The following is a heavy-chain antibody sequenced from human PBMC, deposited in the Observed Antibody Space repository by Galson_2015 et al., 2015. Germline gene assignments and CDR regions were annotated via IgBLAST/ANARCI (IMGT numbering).Heavy chain of an antibody. CDR3: GGFRDDSSSIDS. D-gene: IGHD3-22*01. CDR2: IYTGGGT. V-gene: IGHV3-53*01. J-gene: IGHJ5*01. Sequence: SLRLSCAASGFTVSNNYMSWVRQAPGKGLEWVSTIYTGGGTYYADSVKGRFTISRDSSKNTLYLQMNSLRAEDTAVYYCGGFRDDSSSIDSWGQGTLVTVSS. CDR1: GFTVSNNY.